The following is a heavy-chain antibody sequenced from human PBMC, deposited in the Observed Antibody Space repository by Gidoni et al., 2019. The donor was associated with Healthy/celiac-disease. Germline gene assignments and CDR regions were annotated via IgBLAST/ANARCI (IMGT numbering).Heavy chain of an antibody. V-gene: IGHV3-33*01. CDR2: IWYDGSNK. CDR1: GFTFSRYG. D-gene: IGHD1-26*01. J-gene: IGHJ4*02. CDR3: ARDPRVGATPTFVPTLSVDY. Sequence: QLPLLSSGGGLVQPGRSLSLSCAASGFTFSRYGMHWVRQAPGKGLEWVAVIWYDGSNKYYADSVKGRFTISRDNSKNTLYLQMNSLRAEDTAVYYCARDPRVGATPTFVPTLSVDYWGQGTLVTVSS.